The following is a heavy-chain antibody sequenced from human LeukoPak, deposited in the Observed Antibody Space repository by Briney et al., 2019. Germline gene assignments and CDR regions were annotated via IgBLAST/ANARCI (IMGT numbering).Heavy chain of an antibody. CDR2: INYIGSS. D-gene: IGHD3-10*02. J-gene: IGHJ3*02. CDR1: GGSFSSYY. Sequence: SETLSLTCTVSGGSFSSYYWSWFRQAPGKGLEWVANINYIGSSNSNPALESRVPLSSDTSKIHCSLKLSSVTAAGTAVYYCASAFNMLADAFDIWVQGTRVTVSS. CDR3: ASAFNMLADAFDI. V-gene: IGHV4-59*01.